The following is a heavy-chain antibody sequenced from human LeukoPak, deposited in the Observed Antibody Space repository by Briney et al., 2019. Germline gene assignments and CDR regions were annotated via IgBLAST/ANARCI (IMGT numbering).Heavy chain of an antibody. Sequence: SVKVSCKASGYTFTSYYMHWVRQAPGQGLEWMGGIIPIFGTANYAQKFQGRVTITADESTSTAYMELSSLRSEDTAVYYCALSFPYYYYYYMDVWGKGTTVTVSS. D-gene: IGHD2/OR15-2a*01. CDR2: IIPIFGTA. CDR1: GYTFTSYY. V-gene: IGHV1-69*13. J-gene: IGHJ6*03. CDR3: ALSFPYYYYYYMDV.